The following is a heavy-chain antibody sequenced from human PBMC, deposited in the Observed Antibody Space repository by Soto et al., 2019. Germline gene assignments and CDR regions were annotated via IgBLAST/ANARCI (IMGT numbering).Heavy chain of an antibody. CDR3: ARDWDCSSTSCAPAGFDL. CDR2: ISWNSGSI. D-gene: IGHD2-2*01. V-gene: IGHV3-9*01. Sequence: PGGSLRLSCAASGFTFDDYAMHWVRQAPGKGLEWVSGISWNSGSIGYADSVKGRFTISRDNAKNSLYPQMNSLRAEDTAVYYCARDWDCSSTSCAPAGFDLWGQGILVTVSS. J-gene: IGHJ5*02. CDR1: GFTFDDYA.